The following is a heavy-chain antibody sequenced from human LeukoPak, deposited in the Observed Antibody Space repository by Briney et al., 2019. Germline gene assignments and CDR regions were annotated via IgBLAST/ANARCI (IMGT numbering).Heavy chain of an antibody. V-gene: IGHV1-69*13. CDR1: GGTFSSYA. Sequence: SVKVSCKASGGTFSSYAISWVRQAPGQGLEWMGGIIPIFGTANYAQKFQGRVTITADESTSTAYMELSSLRSEDTAVCYCATSLEADPYCSSTSCYGSYYYYGMDVWGQGTTVTVSS. CDR3: ATSLEADPYCSSTSCYGSYYYYGMDV. D-gene: IGHD2-2*01. CDR2: IIPIFGTA. J-gene: IGHJ6*02.